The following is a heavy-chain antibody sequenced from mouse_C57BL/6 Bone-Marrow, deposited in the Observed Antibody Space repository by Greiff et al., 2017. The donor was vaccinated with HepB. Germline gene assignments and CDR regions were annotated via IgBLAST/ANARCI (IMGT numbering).Heavy chain of an antibody. CDR3: GRPDDWGFAY. Sequence: EVKLMESGGGLVQPKGSLQLSCAASGFSFNTYAMNWVRQAPGKGLEWVARIRSKSNNYATYYADSVKDRFTISRDDSESMLYLQMNHLKTEDTAMYYCGRPDDWGFAYWGQGTLVTVSA. D-gene: IGHD2-4*01. CDR1: GFSFNTYA. J-gene: IGHJ3*01. V-gene: IGHV10-1*01. CDR2: IRSKSNNYAT.